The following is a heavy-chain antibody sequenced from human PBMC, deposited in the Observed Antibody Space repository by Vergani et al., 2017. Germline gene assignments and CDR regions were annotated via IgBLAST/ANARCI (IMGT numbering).Heavy chain of an antibody. CDR3: ARDVYGSGSYFKQGGWFDP. Sequence: QVQLVQSGAEVKKPGSSVKVSCKASGGTFSSYAISWVRQAPGQGLEWMGGIIPIFGTANYAQKFQGRVTITADESTSTAYMELSSLRSEDTAVYYCARDVYGSGSYFKQGGWFDPWGQGTLVTVSS. V-gene: IGHV1-69*12. J-gene: IGHJ5*02. D-gene: IGHD3-10*01. CDR1: GGTFSSYA. CDR2: IIPIFGTA.